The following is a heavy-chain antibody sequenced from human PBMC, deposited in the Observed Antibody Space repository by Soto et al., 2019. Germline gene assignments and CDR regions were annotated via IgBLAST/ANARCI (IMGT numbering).Heavy chain of an antibody. Sequence: EVQLLESGGGLVQPGGSLRLSCAASGFTFSSYAMSWVRQAPGKGLEWVSSLTDTGGSTYYADSVKGRLTISRDNAKNTVYLQMNSLRAEDTAVYYCENLEIRSGGVIVSDYWGQGTLVTVSS. J-gene: IGHJ4*02. D-gene: IGHD3-16*02. CDR3: ENLEIRSGGVIVSDY. CDR2: LTDTGGST. CDR1: GFTFSSYA. V-gene: IGHV3-23*01.